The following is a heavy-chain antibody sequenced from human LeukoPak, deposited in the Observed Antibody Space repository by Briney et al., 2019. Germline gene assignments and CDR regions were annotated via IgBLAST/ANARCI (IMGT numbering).Heavy chain of an antibody. Sequence: SETLSLTCTVSGGSISPYHWSCIRQPPGKGLEWIGYIYYSGSTNYNPSLKSRVTISVDTSKNQFSLRLSSVTAADTAVYYCARTNAFDIWGQGTLVAVSS. CDR2: IYYSGST. CDR1: GGSISPYH. V-gene: IGHV4-59*01. CDR3: ARTNAFDI. J-gene: IGHJ3*02.